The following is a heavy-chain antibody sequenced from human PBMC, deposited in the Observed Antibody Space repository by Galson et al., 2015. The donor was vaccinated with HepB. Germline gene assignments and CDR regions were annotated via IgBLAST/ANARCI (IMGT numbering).Heavy chain of an antibody. CDR1: GGTFSSYA. J-gene: IGHJ3*02. V-gene: IGHV1-69*04. CDR3: ARSGPNWGDDAFDI. Sequence: SVKVSCKASGGTFSSYAISWVRQAPGQGLEWMGRIIPILGIANYAQKFQGRVTITADKSTSTAYMELSSLRSEDTAVYYCARSGPNWGDDAFDIWGQGTMVTVSS. CDR2: IIPILGIA. D-gene: IGHD7-27*01.